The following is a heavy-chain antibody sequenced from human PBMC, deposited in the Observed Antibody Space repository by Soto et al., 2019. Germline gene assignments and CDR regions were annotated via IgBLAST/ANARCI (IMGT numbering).Heavy chain of an antibody. Sequence: SVKVSCKASGGTFSSYAMSWVRQAPGQGLEWMGGIIPIFGTANYAQKFQGRVTITADESTSTAYMELSSLRSEDTAVYYCARGGYSRYGMDVWGQGTTVTVSS. CDR2: IIPIFGTA. J-gene: IGHJ6*02. CDR1: GGTFSSYA. V-gene: IGHV1-69*13. D-gene: IGHD2-21*01. CDR3: ARGGYSRYGMDV.